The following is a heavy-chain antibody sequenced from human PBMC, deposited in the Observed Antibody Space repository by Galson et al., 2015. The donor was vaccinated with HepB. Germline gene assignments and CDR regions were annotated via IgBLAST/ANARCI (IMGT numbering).Heavy chain of an antibody. D-gene: IGHD5-12*01. Sequence: SLRLSCAASGFTFSSFSMNWVRQAPGKGLEWVSTISRSGDYMFHADSVKGRFTISRDNAKNSLYLQMNSLRVEDTAVYYCASLVREHSGYDYVDYWGQGILVTVSS. CDR2: ISRSGDYM. J-gene: IGHJ4*02. V-gene: IGHV3-21*01. CDR3: ASLVREHSGYDYVDY. CDR1: GFTFSSFS.